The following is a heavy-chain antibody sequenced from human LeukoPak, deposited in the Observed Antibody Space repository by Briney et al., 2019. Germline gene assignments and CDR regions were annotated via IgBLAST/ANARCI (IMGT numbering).Heavy chain of an antibody. CDR3: ASESYYDSSGRVHYFDY. V-gene: IGHV4-34*01. D-gene: IGHD3-22*01. J-gene: IGHJ4*02. CDR2: INHSGSP. Sequence: PETLSLTCAVYGGSFSGYYWSWIRQPPGKGLEWIGEINHSGSPNYNPSLKSRVTISVDTSKNQFSLNLSSVTAADTAVYYCASESYYDSSGRVHYFDYWGQGTLVTVSS. CDR1: GGSFSGYY.